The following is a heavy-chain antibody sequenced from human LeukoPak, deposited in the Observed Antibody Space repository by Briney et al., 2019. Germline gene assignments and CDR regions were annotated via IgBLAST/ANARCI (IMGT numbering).Heavy chain of an antibody. CDR1: GGSISSYY. CDR3: ARGNGWYGDYYFDY. J-gene: IGHJ4*02. CDR2: IYYSGST. V-gene: IGHV4-59*01. Sequence: SETLSLTCTVSGGSISSYYWSWIRQPPGKGLEWIGYIYYSGSTNYNPSLKSRVTISVDTSKNQLSLKLSSVTAADTAVYYCARGNGWYGDYYFDYWGQGTLVTVSS. D-gene: IGHD6-19*01.